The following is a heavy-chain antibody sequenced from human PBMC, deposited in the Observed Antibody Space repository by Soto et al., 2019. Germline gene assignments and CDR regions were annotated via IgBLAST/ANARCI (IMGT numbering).Heavy chain of an antibody. J-gene: IGHJ3*02. CDR3: ARARLRAVYAFDI. Sequence: QVQLQESDAGLVKASQTLSLTCTVSGGSVSSGAYYWTWIRQRPGKVLEWIGYIYYSGSTYDSPSLKSRLSISLDTSKNQFSLRLSSVTAADTAMYYCARARLRAVYAFDIWGQGTMVTVSS. V-gene: IGHV4-31*03. CDR1: GGSVSSGAYY. CDR2: IYYSGST. D-gene: IGHD5-12*01.